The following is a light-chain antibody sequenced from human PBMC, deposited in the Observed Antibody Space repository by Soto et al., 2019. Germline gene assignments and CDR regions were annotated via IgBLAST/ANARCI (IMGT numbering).Light chain of an antibody. CDR3: QQYYSSPVT. V-gene: IGKV4-1*01. Sequence: IVMTQSPDSLAVFLGERATINCKSSRSLLYSFNNKNYLAWYQQKQGQPXKXXIYWASTRESGVPDRFSGSVSGTDLTITISSLQVEDGELYDGQQYYSSPVTFGQGTRLEIK. J-gene: IGKJ5*01. CDR1: RSLLYSFNNKNY. CDR2: WAS.